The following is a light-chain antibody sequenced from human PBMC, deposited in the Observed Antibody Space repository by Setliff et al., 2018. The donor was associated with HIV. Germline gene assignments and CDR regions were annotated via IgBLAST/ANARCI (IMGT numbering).Light chain of an antibody. Sequence: PGQKVTISCSGSRSNVGSNSVSWYRQVPGTGPKLLIYEDNKRPSGIPDRFSASKSGTSATLDITGLPTGDEADYFCGAWDSGLSVMVFGGGTKVTVL. CDR3: GAWDSGLSVMV. CDR1: RSNVGSNS. CDR2: EDN. V-gene: IGLV1-51*01. J-gene: IGLJ2*01.